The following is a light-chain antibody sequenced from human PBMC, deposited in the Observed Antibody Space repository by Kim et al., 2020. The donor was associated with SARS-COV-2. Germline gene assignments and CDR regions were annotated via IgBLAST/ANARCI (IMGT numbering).Light chain of an antibody. CDR3: YSYAGTNTFV. Sequence: QSALTQPPSASGSPGQSVTISCTGTSSDVGSNNYVSWYQQHPGKAPKLMIYDVTKRPSGVPDRFYGSKSGNTASLTISGLQAEDEADYYCYSYAGTNTFVFGGGTKLTVL. CDR1: SSDVGSNNY. CDR2: DVT. V-gene: IGLV2-11*01. J-gene: IGLJ2*01.